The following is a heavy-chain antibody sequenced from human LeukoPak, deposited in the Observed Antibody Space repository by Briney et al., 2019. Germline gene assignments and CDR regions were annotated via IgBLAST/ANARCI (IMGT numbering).Heavy chain of an antibody. J-gene: IGHJ6*03. CDR2: ISDRGDST. CDR3: ARAPTYRGYMGV. D-gene: IGHD4-11*01. Sequence: GGSLRLSCAASGFTITTYAMGWVRQAPGKGLEWVSVISDRGDSTHYADSVKGRFTISRDNAKNSLYLQMNSLRAEDKAVYYCARAPTYRGYMGVWGKGTTVTVSS. CDR1: GFTITTYA. V-gene: IGHV3-23*01.